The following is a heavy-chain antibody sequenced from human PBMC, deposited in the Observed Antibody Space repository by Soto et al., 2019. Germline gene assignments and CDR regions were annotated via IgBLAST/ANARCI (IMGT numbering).Heavy chain of an antibody. V-gene: IGHV1-69*12. D-gene: IGHD2-21*02. J-gene: IGHJ4*02. Sequence: QVQLVQSGAEVKKPGSSVKVSCKASGGTFSSYAISWVRQAPGQGLEWMGGIIPIFGTANYAQKFQGRVTITADESTSTAYMELSSLRSEDTAVYYCARENLAYCGGDCFSFDYWGQGTLVTVSS. CDR3: ARENLAYCGGDCFSFDY. CDR1: GGTFSSYA. CDR2: IIPIFGTA.